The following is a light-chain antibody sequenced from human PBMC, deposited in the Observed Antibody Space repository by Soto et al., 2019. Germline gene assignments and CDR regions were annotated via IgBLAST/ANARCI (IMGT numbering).Light chain of an antibody. J-gene: IGLJ1*01. CDR2: DVN. CDR1: SSDVGGYNY. V-gene: IGLV2-11*01. CDR3: GSFAVDPYV. Sequence: QSVLTQPRSVSGSPGQSVAISCTGTSSDVGGYNYVSWYQQHPGKAPKLMIYDVNKRPSGVPDRFSGSKSGNTASLTISGLQAVVEADYYCGSFAVDPYVVGTGTKVTVL.